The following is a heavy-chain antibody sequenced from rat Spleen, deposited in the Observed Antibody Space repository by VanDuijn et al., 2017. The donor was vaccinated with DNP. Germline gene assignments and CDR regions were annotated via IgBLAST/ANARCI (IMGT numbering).Heavy chain of an antibody. CDR3: ARHVLPLRVWDY. CDR1: GFTFSDYY. D-gene: IGHD1-4*01. Sequence: EVQLVESGGGLVQPGRSLKLYCAASGFTFSDYYMAWVRRAPTKGLEWVAYISYDGVRNYNGDSVKGRFTISRDNAKSTLYLQMNSLRSEDMATYYCARHVLPLRVWDYWGQGVMVTVSS. J-gene: IGHJ2*01. CDR2: ISYDGVRN. V-gene: IGHV5-22*01.